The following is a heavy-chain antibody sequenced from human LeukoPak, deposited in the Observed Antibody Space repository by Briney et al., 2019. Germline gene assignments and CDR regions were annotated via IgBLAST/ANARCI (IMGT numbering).Heavy chain of an antibody. J-gene: IGHJ5*02. V-gene: IGHV3-43*02. CDR2: ICGDGGST. D-gene: IGHD2-2*01. CDR1: GCTFADYA. CDR3: AKGPNPYCSSTSCYAP. Sequence: GGSLRLSCAASGCTFADYAMHWVRQAPGKGLEWVSLICGDGGSTYYADSVKGQFTISRDNSKNSLYLQMNSLRTEDTALYYCAKGPNPYCSSTSCYAPWGQGTLVTVSS.